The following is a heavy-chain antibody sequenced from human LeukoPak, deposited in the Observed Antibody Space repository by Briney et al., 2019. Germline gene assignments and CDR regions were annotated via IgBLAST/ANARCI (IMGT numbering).Heavy chain of an antibody. CDR1: GYTFTGYY. V-gene: IGHV1-2*02. J-gene: IGHJ4*02. CDR2: INPNTGGT. CDR3: ARQTTYCSGGSCYRFFDY. D-gene: IGHD2-15*01. Sequence: ASVKVSFKASGYTFTGYYIHWVRQSPGQGLDWMGWINPNTGGTNYAQRFQGRVTMPRDPSISTAYMELSRLRSDDTAVYYCARQTTYCSGGSCYRFFDYWGQGTLVTVSS.